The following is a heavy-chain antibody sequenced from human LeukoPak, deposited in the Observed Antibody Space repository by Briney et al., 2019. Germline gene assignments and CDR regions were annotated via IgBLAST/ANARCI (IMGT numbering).Heavy chain of an antibody. J-gene: IGHJ5*02. CDR3: AKDGAPIASSWYGGFDP. CDR2: ISSSGSTI. Sequence: PGGSLRLSCAASGFTFSDYYMSWIRQAPGKGLEWISYISSSGSTIYYADSVKGRFTISRDNSKNTLYLQMNSLRAEDTAVYYCAKDGAPIASSWYGGFDPWGQGTLVTVSS. CDR1: GFTFSDYY. D-gene: IGHD6-13*01. V-gene: IGHV3-11*04.